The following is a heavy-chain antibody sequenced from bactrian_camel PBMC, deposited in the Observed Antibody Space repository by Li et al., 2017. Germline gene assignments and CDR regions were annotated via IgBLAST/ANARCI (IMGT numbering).Heavy chain of an antibody. Sequence: HVQLVESGGGSVQAGGSLRLSCAASGYTYNRNCMAWFRQAPGKEREGVARIYTGSGNTYYADSVKGRFTVSKDISKNTLYLQMNGLKPEDTAMYYCAADTSAGCYGDIERLSAHIGQGTQVTVS. CDR1: GYTYNRNC. J-gene: IGHJ4*01. D-gene: IGHD3*01. V-gene: IGHV3S1*01. CDR2: IYTGSGNT.